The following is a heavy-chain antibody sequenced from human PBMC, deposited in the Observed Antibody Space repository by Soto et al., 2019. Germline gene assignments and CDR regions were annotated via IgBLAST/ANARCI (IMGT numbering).Heavy chain of an antibody. V-gene: IGHV1-69*01. CDR1: GGTFSSYA. CDR3: ASQHHDYRPETQDYYYYGMDV. Sequence: HVQLVQSGAEVKKPGSSVKVSCKASGGTFSSYAISWVRQSPVQWLYWMGWIIPIFGTATYAQKFQGRVTITADESTSTAYMELSSLRSEDTAVYYCASQHHDYRPETQDYYYYGMDVWGQGTTVTVSS. D-gene: IGHD4-17*01. J-gene: IGHJ6*02. CDR2: IIPIFGTA.